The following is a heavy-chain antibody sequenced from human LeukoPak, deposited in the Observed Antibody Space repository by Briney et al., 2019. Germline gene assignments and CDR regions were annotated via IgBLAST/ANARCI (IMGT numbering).Heavy chain of an antibody. D-gene: IGHD1-26*01. J-gene: IGHJ3*02. Sequence: PGGSLRLSCAASGFTVSSSYMSWVRQAPGKGLEWVSVIYSGGTTYYADSVKGRFTISRDNSKNTLYLQMNSLRAEDTAVYYRARDLIVGGNHDAFDIWGQGTMVTVSS. V-gene: IGHV3-53*01. CDR3: ARDLIVGGNHDAFDI. CDR1: GFTVSSSY. CDR2: IYSGGTT.